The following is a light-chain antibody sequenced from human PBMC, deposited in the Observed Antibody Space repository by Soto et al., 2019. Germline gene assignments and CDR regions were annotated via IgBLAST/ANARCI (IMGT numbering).Light chain of an antibody. Sequence: QSVLSQPASMSGSRGQSITIPCTGASSDIGLYNYVSWYQHHPGKAPKLLISEVNVRPSGLSDRFSASKAGNTASLTISGLQPEDEAYYYCSSLSTTSTPIVFGSGTKVTVL. CDR3: SSLSTTSTPIV. V-gene: IGLV2-14*01. J-gene: IGLJ1*01. CDR1: SSDIGLYNY. CDR2: EVN.